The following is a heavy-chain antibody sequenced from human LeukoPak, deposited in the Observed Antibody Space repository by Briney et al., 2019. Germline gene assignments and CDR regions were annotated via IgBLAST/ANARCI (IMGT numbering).Heavy chain of an antibody. CDR1: GGSIRSYY. J-gene: IGHJ3*02. V-gene: IGHV4-59*01. Sequence: SETLSLTCTVSGGSIRSYYWSWIRQPPGKGLEWIGYIYYSGSTNYNPSLKSRVTISVDTSKNQFSLKLSPVTAADAAVYYCARAPKYCSSTSCSINAFDIWGQGTMVTVSS. D-gene: IGHD2-2*01. CDR3: ARAPKYCSSTSCSINAFDI. CDR2: IYYSGST.